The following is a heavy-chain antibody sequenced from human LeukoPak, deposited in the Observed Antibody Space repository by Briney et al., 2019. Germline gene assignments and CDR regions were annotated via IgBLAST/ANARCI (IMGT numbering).Heavy chain of an antibody. CDR1: GGSFSGYY. CDR3: ARGRKSSIAAGFDY. J-gene: IGHJ4*02. D-gene: IGHD6-6*01. V-gene: IGHV4-34*01. Sequence: SETLSLTCAVYGGSFSGYYWSWIRQPPGKELEWIGEINHSGSTNYNPSLKSRVTISVDTSKNQFSLKLSSVTAADTAVYYCARGRKSSIAAGFDYWGQGTLVTVSS. CDR2: INHSGST.